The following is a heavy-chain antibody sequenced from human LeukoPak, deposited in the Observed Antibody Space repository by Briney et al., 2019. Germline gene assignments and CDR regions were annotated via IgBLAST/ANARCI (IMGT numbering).Heavy chain of an antibody. CDR2: IYYSGST. CDR3: ARVGGHCSGGSCYYYYFDY. D-gene: IGHD2-15*01. Sequence: RSSETPSLTCTVSGGSISSYYWSWIRQPPGKGLEWIGYIYYSGSTNYNPSLKSRVTISVDTSKNQFSLKLSSVTAADTAVYYCARVGGHCSGGSCYYYYFDYWGQGTLVTVSS. J-gene: IGHJ4*02. V-gene: IGHV4-59*12. CDR1: GGSISSYY.